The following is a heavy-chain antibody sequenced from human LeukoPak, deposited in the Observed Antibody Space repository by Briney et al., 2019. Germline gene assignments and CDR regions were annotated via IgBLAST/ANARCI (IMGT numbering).Heavy chain of an antibody. V-gene: IGHV3-20*01. CDR1: GFTFDDYG. CDR2: INWNGGST. Sequence: TGGSLRLSCAASGFTFDDYGMSWVRQAPGKGLEWVSGINWNGGSTGYADSVKGRFTISRDNAKNSLYLQMNSLRAEDTALYHCARVYNITMVRGVGLRYNWFDPWGQGTLVTVSS. J-gene: IGHJ5*02. CDR3: ARVYNITMVRGVGLRYNWFDP. D-gene: IGHD3-10*01.